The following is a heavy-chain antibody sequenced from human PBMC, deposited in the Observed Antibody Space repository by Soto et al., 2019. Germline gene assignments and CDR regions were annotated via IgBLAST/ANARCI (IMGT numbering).Heavy chain of an antibody. V-gene: IGHV3-49*03. CDR1: GFTFGDYA. Sequence: GGSLRLSCTASGFTFGDYAMSWFRQAPGKGLEWVGFIRSKAYGGTTEYAASVKGRFTISRDDSKSIAYLQMNSLRAEDTAVYYCAKYAVAGWGLSNNWFDPWAQGPRSPSPQ. D-gene: IGHD6-19*01. CDR2: IRSKAYGGTT. J-gene: IGHJ5*02. CDR3: AKYAVAGWGLSNNWFDP.